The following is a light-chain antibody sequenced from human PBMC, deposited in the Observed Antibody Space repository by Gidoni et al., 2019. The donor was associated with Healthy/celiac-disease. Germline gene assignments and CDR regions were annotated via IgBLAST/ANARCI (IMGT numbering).Light chain of an antibody. CDR3: QQYDNLRIT. CDR1: QDISNY. Sequence: DIQMTQSPSSLSASVGDRVTITGQASQDISNYLNWYQQKPGKAPKLLIYDASNLETGVPSRFSGSGSGTDFTFTISSLQPEDIATYYCQQYDNLRITFGQGTRLEIK. J-gene: IGKJ5*01. CDR2: DAS. V-gene: IGKV1-33*01.